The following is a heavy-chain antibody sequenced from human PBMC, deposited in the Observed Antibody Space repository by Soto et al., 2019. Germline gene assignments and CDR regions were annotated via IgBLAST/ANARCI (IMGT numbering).Heavy chain of an antibody. CDR2: ISGSRI. CDR3: AYSSTPFDY. D-gene: IGHD6-13*01. J-gene: IGHJ4*02. V-gene: IGHV3-23*01. CDR1: GFTFRDYA. Sequence: GGSLRLSCAASGFTFRDYAMGWVRQTPGRGLEWVSAISGSRIYYADSVKGRFTFSRDNSKNTLYLQMNSLRAEDTAVYYCAYSSTPFDYWGQGTLVTVSS.